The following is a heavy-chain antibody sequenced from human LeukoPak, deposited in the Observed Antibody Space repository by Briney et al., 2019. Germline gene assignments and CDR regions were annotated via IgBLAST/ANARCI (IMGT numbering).Heavy chain of an antibody. Sequence: SVKVSCKASGGTFSSYAISWVRQAPGQGLEWMGRIIPILDIANYAQKFQGRVTITADKSTSTAYMELSSLRSEDTAVYYCARGIQQPSGMDVWGQGTTVTVSS. CDR2: IIPILDIA. CDR3: ARGIQQPSGMDV. D-gene: IGHD5-18*01. J-gene: IGHJ6*02. V-gene: IGHV1-69*04. CDR1: GGTFSSYA.